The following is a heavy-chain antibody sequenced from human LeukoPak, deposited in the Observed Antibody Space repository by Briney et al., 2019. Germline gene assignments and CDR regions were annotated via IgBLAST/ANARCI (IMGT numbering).Heavy chain of an antibody. J-gene: IGHJ5*02. CDR2: IYYSGST. D-gene: IGHD4-23*01. CDR3: ARTWGYDYGGLNWFDP. V-gene: IGHV4-39*01. CDR1: GGSISSSSYY. Sequence: SETLSLTCTVSGGSISSSSYYWGWIRQPPGKGLEWIGSIYYSGSTYYNPSLKSRVTISVDTSKNQFSLKLSSVTAADTAVYYCARTWGYDYGGLNWFDPWGQGTLVTVSS.